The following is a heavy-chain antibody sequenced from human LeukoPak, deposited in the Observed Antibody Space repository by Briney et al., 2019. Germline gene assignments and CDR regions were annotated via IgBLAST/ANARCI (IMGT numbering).Heavy chain of an antibody. CDR2: IKQDGSVK. V-gene: IGHV3-7*01. CDR3: ARIGYSSSSFDY. CDR1: GFTFSNYW. D-gene: IGHD6-6*01. Sequence: GGSLRLSCAASGFTFSNYWMSWVRQAPGRGLEWVANIKQDGSVKYYVDSVKGRFTISRDNAKNSTYLQMNSLRAEDTAVYYCARIGYSSSSFDYWGQGTLVTVSS. J-gene: IGHJ4*02.